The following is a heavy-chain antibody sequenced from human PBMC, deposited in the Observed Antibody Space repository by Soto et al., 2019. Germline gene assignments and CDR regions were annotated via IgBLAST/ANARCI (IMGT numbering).Heavy chain of an antibody. CDR2: INPSGGST. CDR1: GYTFTSYY. J-gene: IGHJ6*02. CDR3: ARVPPSPPLELYYYYGMDV. D-gene: IGHD1-26*01. V-gene: IGHV1-46*01. Sequence: QVQLVQSGAEVKKPGASVKVSCKASGYTFTSYYMHWVRQAPGQGLEWMGIINPSGGSTSYAQKFQGRVTMTRDTSTSTVYMELRSLRSEDTAVYYCARVPPSPPLELYYYYGMDVWGQGTTVTVSS.